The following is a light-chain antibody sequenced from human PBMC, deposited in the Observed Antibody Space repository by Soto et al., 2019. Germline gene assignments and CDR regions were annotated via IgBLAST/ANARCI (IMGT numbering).Light chain of an antibody. CDR2: AAS. V-gene: IGKV1-39*01. CDR3: QQSYSTPPLVT. Sequence: DIQMTQSPSSLSASVGDRVTITCRASQSISSYLNWYQQKPGKAPKLLIYAASSLQSGVPSRFSGSGSGADFTLTISSLQPEDFATYYCQQSYSTPPLVTFGGGTKVEIK. J-gene: IGKJ4*01. CDR1: QSISSY.